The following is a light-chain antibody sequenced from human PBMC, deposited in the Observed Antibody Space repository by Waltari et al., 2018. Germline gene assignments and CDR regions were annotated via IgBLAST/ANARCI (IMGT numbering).Light chain of an antibody. CDR2: KAS. V-gene: IGKV1-5*03. J-gene: IGKJ1*01. CDR3: QHFYGNPWT. CDR1: QSINNW. Sequence: DIQMTQSPSTLSASVGDRVTITCRASQSINNWLAWFQLNPGKAPKLLIYKASNLESGVPSRFSGSASGTEFTLTISSLQPDDFASYYCQHFYGNPWTFGQGTKVEI.